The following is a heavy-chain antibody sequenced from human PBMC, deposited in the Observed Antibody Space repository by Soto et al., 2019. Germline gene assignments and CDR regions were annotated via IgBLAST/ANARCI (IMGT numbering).Heavy chain of an antibody. V-gene: IGHV3-48*01. CDR3: ARVSAQYNCYGDGPYDS. CDR2: ISTSSSTI. Sequence: ELQLVESGGGLVQPGGSLRLSCAASGFTFSTYGMNWVRLAPGKGLEWVSYISTSSSTIYYADSVKGRFTISRDNAKNSLSLHMNSNSVEDTAADDCARVSAQYNCYGDGPYDSWGQGTLVTVSS. D-gene: IGHD5-12*01. J-gene: IGHJ5*01. CDR1: GFTFSTYG.